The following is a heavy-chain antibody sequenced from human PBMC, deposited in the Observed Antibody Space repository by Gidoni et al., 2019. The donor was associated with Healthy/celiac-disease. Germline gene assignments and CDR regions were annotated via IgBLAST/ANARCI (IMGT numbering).Heavy chain of an antibody. CDR1: GGSISSSSYY. Sequence: QLQLQESGPGLVTPSETLSLTCTVSGGSISSSSYYWGWIRQPPGKGLEWIGSIYYSGSTYYNPSLKSRVTISVDTSKNQFSLKLSSVTAADTAVYYCARASRAEYYFDYWGQGTLVTVSS. D-gene: IGHD2-2*01. J-gene: IGHJ4*02. CDR2: IYYSGST. V-gene: IGHV4-39*07. CDR3: ARASRAEYYFDY.